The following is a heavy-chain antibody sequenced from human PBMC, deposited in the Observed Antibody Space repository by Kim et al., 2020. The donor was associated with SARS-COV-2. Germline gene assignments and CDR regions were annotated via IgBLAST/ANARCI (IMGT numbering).Heavy chain of an antibody. CDR2: INPNSGGT. Sequence: ASVKVSCKASGYTFTGYYMHWVRQAPGQGLEWMGWINPNSGGTNYAQKFQGRVTMTRDTSISTAYMELSRLRSDDTAVYYCARELWYYDSSGYLAWGQGTLVTVSS. CDR1: GYTFTGYY. J-gene: IGHJ5*02. D-gene: IGHD3-22*01. CDR3: ARELWYYDSSGYLA. V-gene: IGHV1-2*02.